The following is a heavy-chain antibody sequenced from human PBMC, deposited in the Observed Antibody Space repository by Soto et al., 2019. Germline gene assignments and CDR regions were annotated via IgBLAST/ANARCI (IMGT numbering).Heavy chain of an antibody. CDR1: GFSFSRYS. CDR3: ARVFLGHYDSSGPGDY. Sequence: EVQLVESGGGLVQPGGSLRLSCAASGFSFSRYSMNWVRQAPGKGLEWVSHITRSSSTIYYADSVKGRFTISRDNAKNSLYLQMNSLRDEDTAVYYCARVFLGHYDSSGPGDYWGQGTLVTVSS. J-gene: IGHJ4*02. V-gene: IGHV3-48*02. CDR2: ITRSSSTI. D-gene: IGHD3-22*01.